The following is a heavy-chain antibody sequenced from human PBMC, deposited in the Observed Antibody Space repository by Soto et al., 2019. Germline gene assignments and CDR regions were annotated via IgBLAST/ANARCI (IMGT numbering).Heavy chain of an antibody. D-gene: IGHD5-12*01. J-gene: IGHJ6*02. CDR3: ARGHSGYEDPNGMDV. Sequence: GASVKVSCKASGYTFTGYYMHWVRQAPGQGLEWMGWINPNSGGTNYAQKFQGWVTMTRDTSISTAYMELSRLRSDDTAVYYCARGHSGYEDPNGMDVWGQGTTVTVSS. V-gene: IGHV1-2*04. CDR1: GYTFTGYY. CDR2: INPNSGGT.